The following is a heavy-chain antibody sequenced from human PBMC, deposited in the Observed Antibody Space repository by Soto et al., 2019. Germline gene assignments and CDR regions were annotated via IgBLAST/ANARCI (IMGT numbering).Heavy chain of an antibody. CDR3: ARDVTDFWSGHEGMDV. CDR2: IYYSGST. V-gene: IGHV4-31*03. J-gene: IGHJ6*02. CDR1: GGSISDGVYY. D-gene: IGHD3-3*01. Sequence: PSETLSLTCTVSGGSISDGVYYGTGIRQHPGKGLEWIGYIYYSGSTYYNPSLKSRVTISVDTSKNQFSLKLTSVTAADTAVYYCARDVTDFWSGHEGMDVWGQGTTVTVSS.